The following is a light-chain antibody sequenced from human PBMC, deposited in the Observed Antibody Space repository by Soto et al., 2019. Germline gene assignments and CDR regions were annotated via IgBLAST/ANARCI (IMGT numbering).Light chain of an antibody. J-gene: IGLJ1*01. Sequence: QYVLTQPASVSGSPGQSITMSCSGTSEDVGGYNYVSWYQHHPGKAPKLLIYEVTNRPSGLSDRFSGSKSGNTASLTISGLQAEDEADYYCSSYTSSNTLVFGTGTKVTVL. V-gene: IGLV2-14*01. CDR2: EVT. CDR3: SSYTSSNTLV. CDR1: SEDVGGYNY.